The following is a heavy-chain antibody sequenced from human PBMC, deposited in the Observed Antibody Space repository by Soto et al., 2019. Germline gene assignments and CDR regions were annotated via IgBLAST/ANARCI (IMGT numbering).Heavy chain of an antibody. D-gene: IGHD4-17*01. CDR3: ARRYGDCFDF. J-gene: IGHJ4*02. CDR2: IYYSGST. CDR1: GGSISSYY. Sequence: SETLSLTCTVSGGSISSYYWSLIRQPPGKGLEWIGYIYYSGSTNYNPSLKSRVTISVDTSKNQFSLKLSSVTAADTAVYYCARRYGDCFDFWGQGTLVTVSS. V-gene: IGHV4-59*08.